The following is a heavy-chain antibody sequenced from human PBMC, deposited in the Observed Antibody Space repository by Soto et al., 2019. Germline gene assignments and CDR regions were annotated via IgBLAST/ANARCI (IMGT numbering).Heavy chain of an antibody. Sequence: QVQLLESGPGLVKPSETLSLTCTVSGDSISSYYWSWIRQPPGKGLEWIGYIFYSGSTNYSPSLKSQVTISLDTSKNHLSLQLRSVTAADTAVYYCARQSYGAFDIWGQGTMVTVSS. CDR2: IFYSGST. V-gene: IGHV4-59*01. CDR3: ARQSYGAFDI. D-gene: IGHD4-17*01. CDR1: GDSISSYY. J-gene: IGHJ3*02.